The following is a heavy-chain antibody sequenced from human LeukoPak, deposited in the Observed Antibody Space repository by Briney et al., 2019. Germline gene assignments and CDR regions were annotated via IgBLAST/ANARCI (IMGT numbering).Heavy chain of an antibody. Sequence: PGGSLRLSCAAFGLTFSSYSMNWVRQAPGRGLEWVSSISSSSSYIYYADSVKGRFTISRDNAKNSLYLQMNSLRAEDTAVYYCARVTPDSGYDYAIAVAGYSWFDPWGQGTLVTVSS. J-gene: IGHJ5*02. CDR1: GLTFSSYS. V-gene: IGHV3-21*01. D-gene: IGHD5-12*01. CDR2: ISSSSSYI. CDR3: ARVTPDSGYDYAIAVAGYSWFDP.